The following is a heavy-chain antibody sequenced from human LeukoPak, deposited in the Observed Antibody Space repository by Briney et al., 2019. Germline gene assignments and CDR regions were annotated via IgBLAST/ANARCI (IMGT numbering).Heavy chain of an antibody. CDR2: IYYDERKK. D-gene: IGHD6-13*01. V-gene: IGHV3-33*06. CDR3: AKGRIANWFDP. J-gene: IGHJ5*02. Sequence: PGGSLRLSCEASGFTFSSFGMHWLRQAPGKGLGWVALIYYDERKKYYADSVKGRFTISRDDSKNTVYLQMDSLRAEDTAVYYCAKGRIANWFDPWGQGTLVTVSS. CDR1: GFTFSSFG.